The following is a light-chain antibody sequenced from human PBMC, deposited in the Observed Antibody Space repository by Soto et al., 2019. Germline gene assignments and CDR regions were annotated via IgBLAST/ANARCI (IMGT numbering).Light chain of an antibody. CDR1: NSDVGGYNL. J-gene: IGLJ3*02. Sequence: QSALTQPASVSGSLGQSITISCTGTNSDVGGYNLVSWYQQHPGKAPKLMTYEGSKRPSWVSNRFSGSKSGNTASLTNSWLQAEDEADYYCCSYAGSSTWVFGGGTKLTVL. CDR3: CSYAGSSTWV. V-gene: IGLV2-23*01. CDR2: EGS.